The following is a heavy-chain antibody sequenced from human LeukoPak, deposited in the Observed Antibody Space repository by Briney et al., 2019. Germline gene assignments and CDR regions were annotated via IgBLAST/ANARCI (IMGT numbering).Heavy chain of an antibody. CDR2: MNPNNGNT. CDR1: GYIFTNYD. J-gene: IGHJ3*01. Sequence: GASVKVSCKASGYIFTNYDINWVRQAPGQGLEWMGWMNPNNGNTGYAHKFQGRVTVTRNTSINTVYMALSSLRSDDTAVYYCARGLGDKYYDSRTDAFDVWGQGTMVTVSS. CDR3: ARGLGDKYYDSRTDAFDV. V-gene: IGHV1-8*01. D-gene: IGHD3-22*01.